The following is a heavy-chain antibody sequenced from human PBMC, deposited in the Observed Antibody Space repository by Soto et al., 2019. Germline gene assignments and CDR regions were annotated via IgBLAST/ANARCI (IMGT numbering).Heavy chain of an antibody. J-gene: IGHJ4*02. CDR1: GFTFSNYA. D-gene: IGHD6-6*01. CDR3: AEGSGSTSFPLDY. Sequence: EVQLLESGGGFVQPGGSLRLSCAASGFTFSNYAMTWVRQAPGKGLEWVSAISTSGGATYYADSVKGRFTISRDNSQNKLSLQMNSPRAEDTALYYCAEGSGSTSFPLDYWGQGTLVTVSS. V-gene: IGHV3-23*01. CDR2: ISTSGGAT.